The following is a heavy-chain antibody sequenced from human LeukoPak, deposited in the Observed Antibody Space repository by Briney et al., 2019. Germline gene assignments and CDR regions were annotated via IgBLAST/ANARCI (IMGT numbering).Heavy chain of an antibody. D-gene: IGHD6-13*01. CDR2: ISSSSSYI. Sequence: GGSLRLSCAASGFTFSSYSMNWVRQAPGKGLEWVSSISSSSSYIYYADSVKGRFTISRDNSKNTLYVQMNSLRAEDTAVYYCAKEGYSRGYYSYYYMDVWGKGTTVTVSS. CDR3: AKEGYSRGYYSYYYMDV. J-gene: IGHJ6*03. CDR1: GFTFSSYS. V-gene: IGHV3-21*01.